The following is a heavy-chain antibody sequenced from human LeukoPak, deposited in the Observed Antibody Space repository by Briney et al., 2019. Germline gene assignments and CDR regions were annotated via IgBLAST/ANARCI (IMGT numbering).Heavy chain of an antibody. V-gene: IGHV4-59*08. D-gene: IGHD6-19*01. CDR2: IYYSGST. CDR3: ARSGSGWYSLDY. J-gene: IGHJ4*02. CDR1: GGSISSYY. Sequence: PSETLSLTCTVSGGSISSYYWSWIRQPPGKGLEWIEYIYYSGSTKYNPSLKSRVTISVDTSKNQFSLKLSSVTAADTAVYYCARSGSGWYSLDYWGQGTLVTVSS.